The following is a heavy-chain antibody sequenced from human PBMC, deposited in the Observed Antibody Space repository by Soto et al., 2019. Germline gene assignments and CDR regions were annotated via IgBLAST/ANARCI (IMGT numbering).Heavy chain of an antibody. CDR3: ARASAAASTDAFDS. CDR2: IIPIFGTA. CDR1: GGTFSSYA. J-gene: IGHJ3*02. D-gene: IGHD6-13*01. V-gene: IGHV1-69*13. Sequence: ASVKVSCKASGGTFSSYAISWVRQAPGQGLEWMGGIIPIFGTANYAQKFQGRVTITADESTSTVYMELSSLRSEDTAVYYCARASAAASTDAFDSWGQGTMVTVSS.